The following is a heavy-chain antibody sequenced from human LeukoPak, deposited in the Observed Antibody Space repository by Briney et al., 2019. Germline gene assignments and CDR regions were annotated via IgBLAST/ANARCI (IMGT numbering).Heavy chain of an antibody. CDR3: ARHDRLGYCSSTSCRGYFDY. D-gene: IGHD2-2*01. J-gene: IGHJ4*02. V-gene: IGHV4-59*08. CDR1: GASIRSSY. Sequence: SETLSLTCTVSGASIRSSYRSWIRQPPGRGLEWVGNIYYTGSTNSNPAPKSRVTVSVDTSKNQFSLKLSSVTAADTAVYYCARHDRLGYCSSTSCRGYFDYWGQGTLVTVSS. CDR2: IYYTGST.